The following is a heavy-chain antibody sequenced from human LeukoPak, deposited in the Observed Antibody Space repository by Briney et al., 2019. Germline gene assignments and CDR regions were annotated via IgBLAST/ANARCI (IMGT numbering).Heavy chain of an antibody. CDR3: ARDQTYYDSSIDYFDY. D-gene: IGHD3-22*01. CDR2: IKQDGSEK. V-gene: IGHV3-7*01. J-gene: IGHJ4*02. CDR1: GFTFSSYW. Sequence: GGSLRLSCAASGFTFSSYWMSWVRQAPGKGLEWVANIKQDGSEKYYVDSVKGRFTISRDNAKNSLYLQMNSLRAEDTAVYYCARDQTYYDSSIDYFDYWGQGTLVTVSS.